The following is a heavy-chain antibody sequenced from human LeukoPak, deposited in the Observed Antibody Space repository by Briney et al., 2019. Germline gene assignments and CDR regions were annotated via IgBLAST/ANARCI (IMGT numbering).Heavy chain of an antibody. Sequence: GGSLRLSCAASGFTFSSYSMNWVRQAPGKGLEWVSSISSSSSYIYYADSVKGRFTISRDNAKNSLYLQMNSLRAEDTAVYYCARDPPILEYSSSRGDYWGQGTLVTVSS. CDR1: GFTFSSYS. V-gene: IGHV3-21*01. D-gene: IGHD6-6*01. CDR3: ARDPPILEYSSSRGDY. J-gene: IGHJ4*02. CDR2: ISSSSSYI.